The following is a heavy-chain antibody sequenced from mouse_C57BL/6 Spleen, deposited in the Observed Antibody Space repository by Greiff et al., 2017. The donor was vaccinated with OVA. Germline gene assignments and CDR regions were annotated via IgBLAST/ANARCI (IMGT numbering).Heavy chain of an antibody. CDR1: GYAFSSSW. J-gene: IGHJ4*01. CDR3: ARRVYYDYENYAMDY. V-gene: IGHV1-82*01. Sequence: QVHVKQSGPELVKPGASVKISCKASGYAFSSSWMNWVKQRPGKGLEWIGRIYPGDGDTNYNGKFKGKATLTADKSSSTAYMQLSSLTSEDSAVYFCARRVYYDYENYAMDYWGQGTSVTVSS. CDR2: IYPGDGDT. D-gene: IGHD2-4*01.